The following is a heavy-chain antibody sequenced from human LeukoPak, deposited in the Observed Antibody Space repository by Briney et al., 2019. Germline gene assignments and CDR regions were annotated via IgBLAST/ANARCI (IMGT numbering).Heavy chain of an antibody. CDR3: ARDVTYAGYGSGSYSAY. V-gene: IGHV3-30*04. CDR1: GFTFSSYA. Sequence: PGGSLRLSCAASGFTFSSYAMHWVRQAPGKGLEWVALISYDGSREFYADSVKGRFTISRDNSKNTLYLQMNSLRPEDTAVYYCARDVTYAGYGSGSYSAYWGQGTLVTVSS. D-gene: IGHD3-10*01. J-gene: IGHJ4*02. CDR2: ISYDGSRE.